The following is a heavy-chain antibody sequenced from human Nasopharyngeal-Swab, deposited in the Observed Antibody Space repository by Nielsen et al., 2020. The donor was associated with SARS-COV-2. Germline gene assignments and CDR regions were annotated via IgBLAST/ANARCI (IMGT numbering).Heavy chain of an antibody. V-gene: IGHV1-46*01. J-gene: IGHJ1*01. CDR2: INPSGGST. CDR3: ASGYGSGRGKYFQH. D-gene: IGHD3-10*01. Sequence: WVGQAPGQGLEWMGIINPSGGSTSYAQKIQGRVTMTRDTSTSTVYMELSSLRSEDTAVYYCASGYGSGRGKYFQHWGQGTLVTVSS.